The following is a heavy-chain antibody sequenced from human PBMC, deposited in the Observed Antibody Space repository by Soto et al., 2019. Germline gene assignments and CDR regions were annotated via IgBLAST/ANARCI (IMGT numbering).Heavy chain of an antibody. D-gene: IGHD3-10*01. J-gene: IGHJ6*03. V-gene: IGHV3-9*01. CDR2: ISWNSGSI. CDR1: GFTFDDYA. Sequence: GGSLRLSCAASGFTFDDYAMHWVRQAPGKGLEWVSGISWNSGSIGYADSVKGRFTISRDNAKNSLYLQMNSLRAEDTALYYCAKDTLAPGSGYYYYYMDVWGKGTTVTVSS. CDR3: AKDTLAPGSGYYYYYMDV.